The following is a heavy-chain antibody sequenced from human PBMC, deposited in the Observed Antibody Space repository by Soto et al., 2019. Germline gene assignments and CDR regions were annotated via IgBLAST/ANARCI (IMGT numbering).Heavy chain of an antibody. CDR3: ARSVEGHFAY. D-gene: IGHD6-19*01. CDR1: GFRFSIYS. V-gene: IGHV3-48*02. CDR2: ITGDSNRI. Sequence: EVQLVESGGGLVQPGGSLRLSCAASGFRFSIYSMKWVRQAPGKGLEWAAYITGDSNRIKDADSVKGRFTIPRDNAKTSVYLQMNSLRDEDTAVYYCARSVEGHFAYWGQGTVVTVSS. J-gene: IGHJ4*02.